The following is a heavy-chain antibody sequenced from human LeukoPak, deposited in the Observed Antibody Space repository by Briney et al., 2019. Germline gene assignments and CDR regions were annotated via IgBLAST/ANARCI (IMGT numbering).Heavy chain of an antibody. D-gene: IGHD2-2*02. CDR3: ASCSSTSCYTYYYMDV. CDR1: GGSISSYY. V-gene: IGHV4-4*07. J-gene: IGHJ6*03. CDR2: IYTSGST. Sequence: NTSETLSLTCTVSGGSISSYYWSWIRQPAGKGLEWIGRIYTSGSTNYNPSLKSRVTMSVDTSKNQFSLKLSSVTAADTAVYYCASCSSTSCYTYYYMDVWGTGTTVTVSS.